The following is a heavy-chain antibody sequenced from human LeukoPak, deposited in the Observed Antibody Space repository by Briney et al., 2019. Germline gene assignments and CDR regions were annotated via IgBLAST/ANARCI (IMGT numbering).Heavy chain of an antibody. CDR1: GGSFSGYY. CDR2: INHSGST. V-gene: IGHV4-34*01. D-gene: IGHD6-19*01. Sequence: KPSETLSLTCAVYGGSFSGYYWSWIRQPPGKGLEWIGEINHSGSTNYNPSLKSRDTISVDTSKNQFSLKLSSVTAADTAVYYCARARTGYSSGWYAYWGQGTLVTVSS. CDR3: ARARTGYSSGWYAY. J-gene: IGHJ4*02.